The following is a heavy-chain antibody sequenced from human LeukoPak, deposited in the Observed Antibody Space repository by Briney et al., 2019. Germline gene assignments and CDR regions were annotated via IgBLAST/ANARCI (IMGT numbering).Heavy chain of an antibody. V-gene: IGHV3-74*01. CDR2: VKSDGTAT. CDR1: GFTFSSHL. J-gene: IGHJ3*02. Sequence: GGSLRLSCAASGFTFSSHLMHWVRQAQGTGLVWVSSVKSDGTATNYADSVKGRFTISRENAKNSLYLQMNTLRDGDTAVYYCVRGGIRVSGIDAFDIWGQGTMVTVSS. D-gene: IGHD5/OR15-5a*01. CDR3: VRGGIRVSGIDAFDI.